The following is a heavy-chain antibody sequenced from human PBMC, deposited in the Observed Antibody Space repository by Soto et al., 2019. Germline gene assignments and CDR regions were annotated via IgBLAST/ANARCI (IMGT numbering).Heavy chain of an antibody. V-gene: IGHV1-8*01. CDR3: ARERNMYGVDV. Sequence: ASVKVSCKASGYTFTSYDIYWVRQATGQGLEWMGWMNPNSGNTGYAQKFQGRVTMTRNTSIGTAYMELSSLRSEDTATYYGARERNMYGVDVWGQRTTVTVSS. CDR1: GYTFTSYD. J-gene: IGHJ6*01. CDR2: MNPNSGNT. D-gene: IGHD1-1*01.